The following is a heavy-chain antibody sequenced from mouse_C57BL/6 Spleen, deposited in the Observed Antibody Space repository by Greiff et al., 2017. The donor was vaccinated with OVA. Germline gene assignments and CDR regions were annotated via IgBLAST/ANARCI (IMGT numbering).Heavy chain of an antibody. CDR3: TREGYSNYDFDY. V-gene: IGHV5-9-1*02. Sequence: EVQVVESGEGLVKPGGSLKLSCAASGFTFSSYAMSWVRQTPEKRLEWVAYISSGGDYIYYADTVKGRFTISRDNARNTLYLQMSSLKSEDTAMYYCTREGYSNYDFDYWGQGTTLTVSS. CDR1: GFTFSSYA. D-gene: IGHD2-5*01. CDR2: ISSGGDYI. J-gene: IGHJ2*01.